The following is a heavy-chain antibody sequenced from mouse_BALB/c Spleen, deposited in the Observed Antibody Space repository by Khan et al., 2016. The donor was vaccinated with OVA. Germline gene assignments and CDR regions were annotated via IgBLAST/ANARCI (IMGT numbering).Heavy chain of an antibody. J-gene: IGHJ4*01. V-gene: IGHV2-6-1*01. CDR2: IWSDGNT. CDR3: ARQPYYHYNIMDY. Sequence: VELVESGPGLAAPSQSLSITCTISGFSLTNYGVHWVRQPPGKGLEWLVVIWSDGNTNYNSALKSRLTITQDNSQSQVFLKINSLQNDDTAIYFCARQPYYHYNIMDYWGQGTSVTVSS. CDR1: GFSLTNYG. D-gene: IGHD2-10*01.